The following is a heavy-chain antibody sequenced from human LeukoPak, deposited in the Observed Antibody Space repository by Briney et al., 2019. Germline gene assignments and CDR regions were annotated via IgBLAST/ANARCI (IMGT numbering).Heavy chain of an antibody. V-gene: IGHV4-59*01. CDR1: GGSISSYY. CDR2: IYYSGST. Sequence: SETLSLTCTVSGGSISSYYWSWIRQPPGKGLEWIGYIYYSGSTNYDPSLKSRVTISVDTSKNQFSLKLSSVTAADTAVYYCARGVYSSSWGVDYWGQGTLVTASS. CDR3: ARGVYSSSWGVDY. J-gene: IGHJ4*02. D-gene: IGHD6-13*01.